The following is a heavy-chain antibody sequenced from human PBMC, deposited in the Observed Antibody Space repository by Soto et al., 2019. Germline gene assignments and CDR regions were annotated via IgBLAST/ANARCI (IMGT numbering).Heavy chain of an antibody. CDR1: GYTFTTYV. V-gene: IGHV1-3*01. D-gene: IGHD3-10*01. CDR2: INAGNDNT. J-gene: IGHJ6*02. Sequence: QVQLVQSGAEVKKPGASVKVSCKASGYTFTTYVMHSVRQAPGKRLERMGWINAGNDNTKYSQKFQGRVTITRDTSASTVYMELTSLSSEDTAVYYCARVGHYYYGMDVWGQGTTVTVSS. CDR3: ARVGHYYYGMDV.